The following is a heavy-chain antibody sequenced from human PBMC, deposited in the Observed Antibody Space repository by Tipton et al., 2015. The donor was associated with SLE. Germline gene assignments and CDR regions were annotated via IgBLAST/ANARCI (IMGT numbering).Heavy chain of an antibody. V-gene: IGHV4-34*01. CDR1: GGSFSGYY. CDR3: ARKEITFGGVIVPYYFDY. J-gene: IGHJ4*02. D-gene: IGHD3-16*02. CDR2: INHSGST. Sequence: TLSLTCAVYGGSFSGYYWSWIRQPPGKGLEWIGEINHSGSTNYNPSLKSRVTISADTSKNQFSLKLSSVTAADTAVYYCARKEITFGGVIVPYYFDYWGQGTLVTVSS.